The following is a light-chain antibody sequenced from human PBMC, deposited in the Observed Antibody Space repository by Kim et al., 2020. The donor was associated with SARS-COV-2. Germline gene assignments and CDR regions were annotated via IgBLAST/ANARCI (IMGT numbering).Light chain of an antibody. J-gene: IGKJ5*01. CDR2: DAS. CDR3: HQRSN. V-gene: IGKV3-11*01. Sequence: VSASPADRATPSGRACQGVNRYIAWHQQKPGNAPTLISYDASKGGTGIPGWCTGCGAGTDCTLTISIPESDDFAVYYCHQRSNFGQGTRLEIK. CDR1: QGVNRY.